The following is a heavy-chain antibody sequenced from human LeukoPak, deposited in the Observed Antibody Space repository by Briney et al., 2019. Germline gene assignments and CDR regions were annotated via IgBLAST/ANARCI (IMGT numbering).Heavy chain of an antibody. J-gene: IGHJ4*02. Sequence: SETLSLTCAVYGGSFSGYYWSWIRQPPEKGLEWIGEINHSGSTNYNPSLKSRVTISVDTSKNQFSLKLSSVTAADTAVYYGVRDSSLLVRYYIDYWGQGTLVTVSS. CDR3: VRDSSLLVRYYIDY. V-gene: IGHV4-34*01. CDR2: INHSGST. CDR1: GGSFSGYY. D-gene: IGHD6-13*01.